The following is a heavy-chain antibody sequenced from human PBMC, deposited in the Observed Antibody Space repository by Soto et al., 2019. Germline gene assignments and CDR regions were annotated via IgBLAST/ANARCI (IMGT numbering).Heavy chain of an antibody. CDR2: IYVAGTT. CDR3: ARDYYDSRGYYYFDY. D-gene: IGHD3-22*01. V-gene: IGHV3-53*01. Sequence: LRLSCAASGFTVISNYMSWVRQAPGKGLEWVSVIYVAGTTSYADSVKGRFTISRDISKNTVYLEMNSLRVDDTAVYYCARDYYDSRGYYYFDYWGQGTLVTVSS. CDR1: GFTVISNY. J-gene: IGHJ4*02.